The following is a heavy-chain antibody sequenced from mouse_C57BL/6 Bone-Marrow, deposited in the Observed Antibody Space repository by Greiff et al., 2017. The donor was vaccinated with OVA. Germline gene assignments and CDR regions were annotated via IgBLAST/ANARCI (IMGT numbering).Heavy chain of an antibody. D-gene: IGHD1-1*01. CDR1: GYTFTSYW. CDR3: ARPYYYGSRGYFDV. V-gene: IGHV1-55*01. Sequence: QVQLQQPGAELVKPGASVKMSCKASGYTFTSYWITWVKQRPGQGLEWIGDIYPGSGSTNSNEKFKSKATLTVDTSSSTAYMQLSSLTSEDSAVYYCARPYYYGSRGYFDVWGTGTTVTVSS. J-gene: IGHJ1*03. CDR2: IYPGSGST.